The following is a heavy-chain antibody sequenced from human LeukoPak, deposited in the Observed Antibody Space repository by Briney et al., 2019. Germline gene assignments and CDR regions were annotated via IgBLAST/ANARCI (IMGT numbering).Heavy chain of an antibody. CDR3: ASNQDGYNSNQPWAFDI. CDR1: GGSFSGYY. J-gene: IGHJ3*02. V-gene: IGHV4-34*01. Sequence: SETLSPTCAVYGGSFSGYYWSWIRQPPGKGLEWIGEINHSGSTNYNPSLKRRVTISVDTSKNQFSLKLSSVTAADTAVYYCASNQDGYNSNQPWAFDIWGQGTMVTVSS. D-gene: IGHD5-24*01. CDR2: INHSGST.